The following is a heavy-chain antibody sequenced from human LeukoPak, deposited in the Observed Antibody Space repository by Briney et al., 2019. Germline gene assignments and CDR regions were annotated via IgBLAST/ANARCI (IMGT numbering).Heavy chain of an antibody. V-gene: IGHV1-2*02. CDR3: ARDFPLLRTSIYYYYGMDV. CDR2: INANSGGT. Sequence: ASVKVSCKASGYTFTGYYMHWVRQAPGQGLEWMGWINANSGGTNYAQKFQGRVTMTRDTSISTAYMELSRLRSDDTAVYYCARDFPLLRTSIYYYYGMDVWGQGTTVTVSS. D-gene: IGHD2-15*01. J-gene: IGHJ6*02. CDR1: GYTFTGYY.